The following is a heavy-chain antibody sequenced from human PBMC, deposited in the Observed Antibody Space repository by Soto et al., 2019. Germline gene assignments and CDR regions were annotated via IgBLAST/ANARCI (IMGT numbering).Heavy chain of an antibody. CDR3: ARDHHSFYDTSGYYPYFDY. Sequence: QVQLQESGPGLVKPSETLSLTCTVSGGSVNTAPYYWSWIRQPPGKGLEWIGYIYYSGSTNYNPSLKSRVSISLDTSKNQFSLILSSVTAAATAVYFCARDHHSFYDTSGYYPYFDYWGQGTLVTVSS. CDR1: GGSVNTAPYY. J-gene: IGHJ4*02. D-gene: IGHD3-22*01. V-gene: IGHV4-61*01. CDR2: IYYSGST.